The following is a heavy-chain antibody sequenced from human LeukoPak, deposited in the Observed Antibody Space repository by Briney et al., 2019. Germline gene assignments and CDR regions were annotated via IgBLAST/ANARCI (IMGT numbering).Heavy chain of an antibody. Sequence: SETLSLTCTVSRGSISSGGYYWSWIRQPAGKGLEWIGRIYTSGSTNYNPSLKSRVTISLDTSKNQFSLKLSSVTAADTAVYYCARGRERIAVAGRERQDDAFDIWGQGAMVTVSS. J-gene: IGHJ3*02. CDR3: ARGRERIAVAGRERQDDAFDI. V-gene: IGHV4-61*02. D-gene: IGHD6-19*01. CDR1: RGSISSGGYY. CDR2: IYTSGST.